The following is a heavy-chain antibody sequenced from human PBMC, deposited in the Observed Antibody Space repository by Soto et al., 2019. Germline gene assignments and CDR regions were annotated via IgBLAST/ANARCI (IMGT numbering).Heavy chain of an antibody. Sequence: HVQLVQSGTEVKKPGSSVKVSCKASGDTFSFYTINWVRQAPGLGLEWVGRINPIVSMSNYAQKFQGRVSMTADKSTRTAYMELRSLGYDATAMYFSAASYGSGYRAFDYWGQGALVIVSS. V-gene: IGHV1-69*02. CDR2: INPIVSMS. D-gene: IGHD3-10*01. CDR3: AASYGSGYRAFDY. CDR1: GDTFSFYT. J-gene: IGHJ4*02.